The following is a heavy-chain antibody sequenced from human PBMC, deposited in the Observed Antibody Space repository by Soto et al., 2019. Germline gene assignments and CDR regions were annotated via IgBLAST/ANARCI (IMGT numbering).Heavy chain of an antibody. J-gene: IGHJ5*02. D-gene: IGHD2-2*02. CDR2: IFRGGST. CDR3: ARPILASPWFDP. Sequence: QVQLQESGPGLVRPSETLSLTCAVSGASITSTNWWSWVRQPPGKGLEWIGGIFRGGSTNYNRSLKIRVTISVDKSKNQFALRLTSVTAADTAVYYCARPILASPWFDPWGQGTLVSVYS. CDR1: GASITSTNW. V-gene: IGHV4-4*02.